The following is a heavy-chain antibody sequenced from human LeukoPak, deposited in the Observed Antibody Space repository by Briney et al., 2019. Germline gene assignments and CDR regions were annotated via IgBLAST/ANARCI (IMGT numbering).Heavy chain of an antibody. D-gene: IGHD4-23*01. V-gene: IGHV3-23*01. J-gene: IGHJ4*02. CDR1: GLTFSSYA. Sequence: GGSLRLSCAASGLTFSSYAMSRVRQAPGKGLEWVSSINGDGDSTNYVNPVKGRFTISRDNSKNTLYLQMNSLRVEDTAVYYCAKVVGGNSDYWGQGTLVTVSS. CDR2: INGDGDST. CDR3: AKVVGGNSDY.